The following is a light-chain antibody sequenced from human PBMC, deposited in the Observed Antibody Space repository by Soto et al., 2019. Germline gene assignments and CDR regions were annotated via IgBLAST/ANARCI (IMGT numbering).Light chain of an antibody. J-gene: IGKJ1*01. Sequence: IQMTQSPSTLSESVGARVTITCRASQSISSWLAWYQQKPGKAPKLLIYKASSLESGVPSRFSGSGSGTEFTLTISSLQPDDFATYYCQQYNSYSKTFGQGTKVDI. V-gene: IGKV1-5*03. CDR2: KAS. CDR3: QQYNSYSKT. CDR1: QSISSW.